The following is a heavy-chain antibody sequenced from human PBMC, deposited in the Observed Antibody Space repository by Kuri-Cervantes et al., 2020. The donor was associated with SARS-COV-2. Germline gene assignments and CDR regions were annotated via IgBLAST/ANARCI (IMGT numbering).Heavy chain of an antibody. V-gene: IGHV1-69*04. D-gene: IGHD2-2*01. J-gene: IGHJ6*03. CDR3: ARGLVDRYCSSTSCPYYYYYYMDV. CDR1: GGTFSSYA. Sequence: SVKVSCKASGGTFSSYAISWARQAPGQGLEWMGRIIPILGTANYAQKFQGRVTITADKSTSTAYMELSSLRSEDTAVYYCARGLVDRYCSSTSCPYYYYYYMDVWGKGTTVTVSS. CDR2: IIPILGTA.